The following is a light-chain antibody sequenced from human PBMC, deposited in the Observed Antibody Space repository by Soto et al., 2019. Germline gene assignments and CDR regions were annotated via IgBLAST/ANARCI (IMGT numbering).Light chain of an antibody. CDR2: VVS. J-gene: IGLJ1*01. CDR3: SSFTTSHTYI. V-gene: IGLV2-11*01. Sequence: QSALTQPHSVSGSPGQSVTISCTGTSVDVGAYDFVSWYQQNPGKAPKLLIYVVSGRPSGVPDRFSGSKSGNAASLTISGLQAEDEADYYCSSFTTSHTYIFGTGTKVTVL. CDR1: SVDVGAYDF.